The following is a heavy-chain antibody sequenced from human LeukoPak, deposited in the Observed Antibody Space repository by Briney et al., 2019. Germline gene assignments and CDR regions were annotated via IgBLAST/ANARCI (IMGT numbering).Heavy chain of an antibody. Sequence: GSLRLSCAASGFTFSSYSMNWVRQAPGKGLEWIGEINHSGSTNYNPSLKSRVTISVDTSKNQFSLKLSSVTAADTAVYYCARSLSYYYYGMDVWGQGTTVTVSS. CDR2: INHSGST. V-gene: IGHV4-34*01. CDR1: GFTFSSYS. D-gene: IGHD2/OR15-2a*01. CDR3: ARSLSYYYYGMDV. J-gene: IGHJ6*02.